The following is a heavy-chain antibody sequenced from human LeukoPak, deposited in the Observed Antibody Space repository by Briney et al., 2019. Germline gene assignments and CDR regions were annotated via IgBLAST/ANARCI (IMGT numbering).Heavy chain of an antibody. CDR1: GDSFSSTNYY. CDR3: VRGLTGYSYFFDH. D-gene: IGHD1-20*01. CDR2: VYYDGST. J-gene: IGHJ4*02. Sequence: SQPLSLTCTVSGDSFSSTNYYWTWVRQPPGKGLEWIGYVYYDGSTYYHPSLQSRLAISVDTSKNQFSLNLTSVTAADTAVYYCVRGLTGYSYFFDHWGQGALVTVSS. V-gene: IGHV4-30-4*08.